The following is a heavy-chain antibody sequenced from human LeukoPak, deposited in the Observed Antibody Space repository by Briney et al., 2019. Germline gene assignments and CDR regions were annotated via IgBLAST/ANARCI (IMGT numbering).Heavy chain of an antibody. J-gene: IGHJ3*01. CDR1: GFTFSNYW. CDR2: IRQDASEK. V-gene: IGHV3-7*01. CDR3: ARIGNYYDSSGYYLEGAFDL. D-gene: IGHD3-22*01. Sequence: PGGSLRLSCAASGFTFSNYWMNGVRQAPGKGLEWVANIRQDASEKYYVDSVKGRFTISRDNAKNSLYLQMNSLRAEDTAVYYCARIGNYYDSSGYYLEGAFDLWGQGTMVTVSS.